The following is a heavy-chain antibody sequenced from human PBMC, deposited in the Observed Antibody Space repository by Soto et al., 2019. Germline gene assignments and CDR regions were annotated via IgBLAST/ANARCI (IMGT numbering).Heavy chain of an antibody. D-gene: IGHD3-22*01. V-gene: IGHV3-33*01. CDR2: IWYDGSNK. Sequence: PGGSLRLSCAASGFTFSSYGMHWVRQAPGKGLEWVAVIWYDGSNKYYADSVKGRFTISRDNSKNTLYLQMNSLRAEDTAVYYCARGGSRYYDSSGDRLDYWGQGTLVTVSS. J-gene: IGHJ4*02. CDR1: GFTFSSYG. CDR3: ARGGSRYYDSSGDRLDY.